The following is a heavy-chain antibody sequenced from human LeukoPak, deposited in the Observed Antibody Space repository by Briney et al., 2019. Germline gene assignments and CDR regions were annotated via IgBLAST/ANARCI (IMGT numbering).Heavy chain of an antibody. CDR3: AKDRGSIAAGGSDY. CDR1: GFTSSAYD. D-gene: IGHD6-13*01. V-gene: IGHV3-13*04. J-gene: IGHJ4*02. Sequence: GGSLRLSCAASGFTSSAYDMHWVRQITGGGLEWVSTSGTVGDTFYSDSVKGRFTISRDNSKNTLYLQMNSLRAEDTAVYHCAKDRGSIAAGGSDYWGQGTLVTVSS. CDR2: SGTVGDT.